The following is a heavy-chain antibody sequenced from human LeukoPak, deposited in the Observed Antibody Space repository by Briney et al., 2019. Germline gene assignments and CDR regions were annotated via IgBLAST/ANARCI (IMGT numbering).Heavy chain of an antibody. CDR1: GGSFSGYY. J-gene: IGHJ4*02. CDR2: IYTSGST. CDR3: ARDMYDYVWGSRHFDY. D-gene: IGHD3-16*01. Sequence: SETLSLTCAVYGGSFSGYYWSWIRQPAGKGLEWIGRIYTSGSTNYNPSLKSRVTMSVDTSKNQFSLKLSSVTAADTAVYYCARDMYDYVWGSRHFDYWGQGTLVTVSS. V-gene: IGHV4-4*07.